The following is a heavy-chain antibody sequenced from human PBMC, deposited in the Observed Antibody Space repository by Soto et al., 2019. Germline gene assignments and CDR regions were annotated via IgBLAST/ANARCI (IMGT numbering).Heavy chain of an antibody. Sequence: QVQLVESGGGVVQPGRSLRLSCAASGFTFSSYGMHWVRQAPGKGLEWVAVISYDGSNKYYADSVKGRFTISRDNSKNTLYLQMNSLRSEDTTVYYCANDRGRCDAFDIWGQGTMVTVSS. V-gene: IGHV3-30*18. J-gene: IGHJ3*02. CDR1: GFTFSSYG. D-gene: IGHD1-26*01. CDR3: ANDRGRCDAFDI. CDR2: ISYDGSNK.